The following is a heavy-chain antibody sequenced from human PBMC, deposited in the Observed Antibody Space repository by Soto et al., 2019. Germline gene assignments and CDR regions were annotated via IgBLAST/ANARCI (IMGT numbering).Heavy chain of an antibody. Sequence: EVQLLESGGGLLQPGGSLTLSCATSGFTFSSYAMVWVRQAAEKGLEWVASISNNGDTAYYADSVKGRFTISRGNSENTLYLQMNGLRADDPALYFCAKSRVFVGAIVTLLDSWGQGTQVTVSS. V-gene: IGHV3-23*01. CDR3: AKSRVFVGAIVTLLDS. CDR2: ISNNGDTA. CDR1: GFTFSSYA. J-gene: IGHJ4*02. D-gene: IGHD3-16*02.